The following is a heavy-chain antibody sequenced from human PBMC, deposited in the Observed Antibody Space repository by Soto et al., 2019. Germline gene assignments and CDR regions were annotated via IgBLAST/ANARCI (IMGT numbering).Heavy chain of an antibody. Sequence: QVQVVQSGAEVRKPGSSVKVSCKASGGTFSSHGVGWVRQAPGQGLEWMGKIIPFFGTTNYAQKFQGRVTITADESTSTVYLEVSSLTSEDTAIYYCARDRGYTGLGWLDPWGQGNLVTVSS. D-gene: IGHD5-18*01. J-gene: IGHJ5*02. CDR1: GGTFSSHG. CDR3: ARDRGYTGLGWLDP. CDR2: IIPFFGTT. V-gene: IGHV1-69*18.